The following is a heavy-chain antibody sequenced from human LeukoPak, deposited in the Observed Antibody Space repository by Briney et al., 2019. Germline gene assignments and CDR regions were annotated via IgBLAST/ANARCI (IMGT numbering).Heavy chain of an antibody. V-gene: IGHV3-23*01. Sequence: QPGGSLRLSCAASGFTFSSYAMSWVRQAPGKGLEWVSAISGSGGSTYYADSVKGRFTISRDNSKNTLYLQMNSLRAEDTAVYYCAKDLTSPSLLTMVRGDRLGYFDYWGQGTLVTVSS. CDR1: GFTFSSYA. D-gene: IGHD3-10*01. J-gene: IGHJ4*02. CDR3: AKDLTSPSLLTMVRGDRLGYFDY. CDR2: ISGSGGST.